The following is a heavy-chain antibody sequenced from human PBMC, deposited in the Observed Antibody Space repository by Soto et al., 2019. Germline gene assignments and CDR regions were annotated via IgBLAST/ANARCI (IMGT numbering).Heavy chain of an antibody. V-gene: IGHV4-34*01. CDR1: GGSFSGYY. CDR2: INHILST. J-gene: IGHJ4*02. CDR3: SRGEYSEYELATFDC. Sequence: SETLSLTCAVYGGSFSGYYWIWIRQPPVNGLEFIGEINHILSTNYNPSLKSRFTISLYTSKNHFSLKLRSVTAADTSVYYCSRGEYSEYELATFDCWGQGTMVTVSS. D-gene: IGHD5-12*01.